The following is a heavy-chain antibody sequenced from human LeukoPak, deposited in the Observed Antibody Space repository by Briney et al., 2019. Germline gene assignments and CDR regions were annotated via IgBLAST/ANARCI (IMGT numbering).Heavy chain of an antibody. D-gene: IGHD2-2*01. Sequence: GGSLRLSCAASGFTFSSYAMSWVRQAPGKGLEWVSAISGSGGNTYYADSVKGRFTISRDNSKNTLYLQMNSLRAEDTAVYYCAKDNHIVVVPAAIDYWGQGTLVTVSS. CDR1: GFTFSSYA. CDR3: AKDNHIVVVPAAIDY. V-gene: IGHV3-23*01. J-gene: IGHJ4*02. CDR2: ISGSGGNT.